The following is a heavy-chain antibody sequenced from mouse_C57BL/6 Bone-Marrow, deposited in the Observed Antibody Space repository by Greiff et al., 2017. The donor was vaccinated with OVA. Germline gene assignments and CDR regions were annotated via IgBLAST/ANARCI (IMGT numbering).Heavy chain of an antibody. V-gene: IGHV5-4*01. CDR2: ISDGGSYT. J-gene: IGHJ4*01. CDR3: AREGNYYGSSYGGDYAMDY. D-gene: IGHD1-1*01. CDR1: GFTFSSYA. Sequence: EVQGVESGGGLVKPGGSLKLSCAASGFTFSSYAMSWVRQTPEKRLEWVATISDGGSYTYYPDNVKGRFTISRDKAKNNLYLQMSHLKSEDTAMYYCAREGNYYGSSYGGDYAMDYWGQGTSVTVSS.